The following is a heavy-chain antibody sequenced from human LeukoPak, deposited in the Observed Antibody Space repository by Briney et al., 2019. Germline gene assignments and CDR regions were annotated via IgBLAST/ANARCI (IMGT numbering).Heavy chain of an antibody. J-gene: IGHJ4*02. CDR2: INHSGST. Sequence: PSETLSLTCAVYGGSFSGYYWSWIRQPPGKGLEWIGEINHSGSTNYNPSLKSRVTISVDTSKNQFSLKLSSVTAADTAVYYCARQQWLVSTFYYFDYRGQGTLVAVSS. V-gene: IGHV4-34*01. CDR1: GGSFSGYY. CDR3: ARQQWLVSTFYYFDY. D-gene: IGHD6-19*01.